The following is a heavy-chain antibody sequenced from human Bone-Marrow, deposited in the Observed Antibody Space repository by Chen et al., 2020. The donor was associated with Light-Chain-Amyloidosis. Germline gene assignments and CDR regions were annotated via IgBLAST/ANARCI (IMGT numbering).Heavy chain of an antibody. CDR3: ARHPDLDYFDY. D-gene: IGHD3-3*01. Sequence: QLQLQEPGPGLVKPSETLSLTCTVSGGSISSSSYYWGWIRQPPGKGLEWIGSIYYSGSTYYNPSLKSRVTISVDTSKNQFSLKLSSVTAADTAVYYCARHPDLDYFDYWGQGTLVTVSS. CDR1: GGSISSSSYY. V-gene: IGHV4-39*01. J-gene: IGHJ4*02. CDR2: IYYSGST.